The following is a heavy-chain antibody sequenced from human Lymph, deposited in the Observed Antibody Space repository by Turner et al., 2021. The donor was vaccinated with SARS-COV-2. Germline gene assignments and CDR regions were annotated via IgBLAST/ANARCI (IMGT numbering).Heavy chain of an antibody. Sequence: EVQLVESGGGVVQPGGSLRLSCAASGFTFSSYSMHWVRQAPGKGLEWVAYISISSSTIYYADSVKGRFTISRDNAKNSLYLQMNSLRDEDTAVYYCARDRGGYGAYYYGMDVWGQGTTVTVSS. D-gene: IGHD2-15*01. CDR3: ARDRGGYGAYYYGMDV. CDR1: GFTFSSYS. CDR2: ISISSSTI. J-gene: IGHJ6*02. V-gene: IGHV3-48*02.